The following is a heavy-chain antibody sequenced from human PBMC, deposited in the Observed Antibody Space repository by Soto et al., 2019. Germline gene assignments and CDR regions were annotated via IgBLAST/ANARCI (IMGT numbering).Heavy chain of an antibody. J-gene: IGHJ4*02. CDR2: ISGSGGST. CDR1: GFTFSSYA. V-gene: IGHV3-23*01. CDR3: AKVRFVVVAATSGGRYFDY. D-gene: IGHD2-15*01. Sequence: EVQLLESGGGLVQPGGSLRLSCAASGFTFSSYAMSWVRQAPGKGLEWVSAISGSGGSTYYADSVKGRFTISRDNSKNTLYLQMNSLRAEDTAVYYCAKVRFVVVAATSGGRYFDYWGQGTLVTVSS.